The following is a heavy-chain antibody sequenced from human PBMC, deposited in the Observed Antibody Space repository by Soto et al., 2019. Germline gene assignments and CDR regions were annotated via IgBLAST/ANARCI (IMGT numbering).Heavy chain of an antibody. V-gene: IGHV3-49*03. CDR2: IRAKAYGGAT. D-gene: IGHD6-19*01. J-gene: IGHJ4*02. CDR3: SKDLISRVAAFDS. CDR1: GFTFGDYA. Sequence: GGSLRLSCTTSGFTFGDYAMGWFRQAPGKGLEWVSFIRAKAYGGATAYAASVKGRFTISRDDSRNIAYLQMDSLITEDTGVYYCSKDLISRVAAFDSWGQGTPVTVSS.